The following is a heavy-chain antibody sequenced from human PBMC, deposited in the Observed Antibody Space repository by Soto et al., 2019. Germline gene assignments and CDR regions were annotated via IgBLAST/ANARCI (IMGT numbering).Heavy chain of an antibody. D-gene: IGHD3-10*01. J-gene: IGHJ4*02. Sequence: SLRLSCAASGFTFSSYAMHWVRQAPGKGLERVAVISYDGSNKYYADSVKGRFTISRDNSKNTLYLQMNSLRAEDTAVYYCARDRGLLWFGEPWGYFDYWGQGTLVTVSS. CDR3: ARDRGLLWFGEPWGYFDY. V-gene: IGHV3-30-3*01. CDR2: ISYDGSNK. CDR1: GFTFSSYA.